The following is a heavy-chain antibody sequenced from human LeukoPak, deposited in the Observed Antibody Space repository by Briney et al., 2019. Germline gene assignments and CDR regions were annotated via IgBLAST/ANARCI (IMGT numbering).Heavy chain of an antibody. CDR2: ISASSSSI. D-gene: IGHD6-6*01. V-gene: IGHV3-48*01. J-gene: IGHJ4*02. Sequence: GGSLRLSCVASGFIFSDYGMDWVRQAPGKGLERISYISASSSSIDYADSVKGRFTISRDNAKNSLFLQMHSLTVEDTAVYYCARGGAARPDYWGQGTLVTVSS. CDR1: GFIFSDYG. CDR3: ARGGAARPDY.